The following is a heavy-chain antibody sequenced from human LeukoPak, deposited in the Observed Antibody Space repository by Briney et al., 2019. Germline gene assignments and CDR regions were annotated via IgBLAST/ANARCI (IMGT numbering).Heavy chain of an antibody. CDR2: ISYDGSNK. Sequence: GGSLRLSCVASGFTFDSYAMHWVRQAPGKGLEWVAVISYDGSNKYYADSVKGRFTISRDNSKNTLYLQMNSLRAEDTAVYYCAKGYQLLSRYYGMDVWGQGTTVTVSS. D-gene: IGHD2-2*01. CDR1: GFTFDSYA. CDR3: AKGYQLLSRYYGMDV. J-gene: IGHJ6*02. V-gene: IGHV3-30*04.